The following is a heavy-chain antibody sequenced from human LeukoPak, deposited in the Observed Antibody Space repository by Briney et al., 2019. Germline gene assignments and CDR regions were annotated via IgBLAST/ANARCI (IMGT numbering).Heavy chain of an antibody. J-gene: IGHJ4*02. V-gene: IGHV3-30*02. CDR3: AKDTPTTGYHLDS. CDR1: GFTFSDYY. CDR2: IRYDGSDK. Sequence: SGGSLRLSCATSGFTFSDYYMSWIRQAPGKGLEWVAFIRYDGSDKSYADSVKGRFTISRDNSENTLYLQINSLRVEDTAVYYCAKDTPTTGYHLDSWGQGTLVTVSS. D-gene: IGHD1-1*01.